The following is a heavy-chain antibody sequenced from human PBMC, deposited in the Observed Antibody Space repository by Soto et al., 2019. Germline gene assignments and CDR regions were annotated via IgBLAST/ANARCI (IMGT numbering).Heavy chain of an antibody. CDR1: GGSISSGGYY. Sequence: QVQLQESGPGLVKPSQTLSLTCTVSGGSISSGGYYWSWIRQHPGKGLEWVGYIYYSGSTYYNPSLKSRVTISVDTSKNQFSLKLSSVTAADTAVYYCARYGRGSSRFDYWGQGTLVTVSS. D-gene: IGHD6-13*01. CDR2: IYYSGST. V-gene: IGHV4-31*03. CDR3: ARYGRGSSRFDY. J-gene: IGHJ4*02.